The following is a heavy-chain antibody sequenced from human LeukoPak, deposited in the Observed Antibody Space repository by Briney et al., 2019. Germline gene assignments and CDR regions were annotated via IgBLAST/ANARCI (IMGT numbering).Heavy chain of an antibody. V-gene: IGHV3-23*01. CDR2: IFPSGGEI. Sequence: GGSLRLSCAASGFTFSTFAMIWVRQPPGKGLEWVSSIFPSGGEIHYADSVRGRFTISRDNSKSTLSLQMNSLRAEDTAIYYCAKGFMRWGEVYYMDVWGKGTTVTVSS. J-gene: IGHJ6*03. D-gene: IGHD3-16*01. CDR1: GFTFSTFA. CDR3: AKGFMRWGEVYYMDV.